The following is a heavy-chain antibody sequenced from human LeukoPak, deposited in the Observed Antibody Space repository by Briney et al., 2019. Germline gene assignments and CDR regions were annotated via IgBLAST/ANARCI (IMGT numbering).Heavy chain of an antibody. J-gene: IGHJ4*02. V-gene: IGHV3-23*01. CDR3: ARGPPLPLRFLEWLSDY. CDR1: GFTFSSYA. CDR2: ISGSGGST. Sequence: GGSLRLSCAASGFTFSSYAMSWVRQAPGKGLEWVSAISGSGGSTYYADSVKGRFTISRDNSKNTLYLQMNSLRAEDTAVYYCARGPPLPLRFLEWLSDYWGQGTLVTVSS. D-gene: IGHD3-3*01.